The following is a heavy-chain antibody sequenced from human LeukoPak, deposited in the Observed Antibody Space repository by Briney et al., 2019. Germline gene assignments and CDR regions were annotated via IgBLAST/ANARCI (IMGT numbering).Heavy chain of an antibody. CDR3: AKARAAVVEAAINY. J-gene: IGHJ4*02. V-gene: IGHV3-23*01. CDR1: GFNFSNYA. CDR2: VNSNDRP. D-gene: IGHD2-15*01. Sequence: GGSLRLSCAASGFNFSNYAMTWVRQVPGKGLEWVSSVNSNDRPYYADSVKGRFTISRDNSKNTLYLQMNSLRVEDTALYYCAKARAAVVEAAINYWGQGILVTVSP.